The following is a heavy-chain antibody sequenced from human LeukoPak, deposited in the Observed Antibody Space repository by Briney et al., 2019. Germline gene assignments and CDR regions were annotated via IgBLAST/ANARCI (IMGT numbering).Heavy chain of an antibody. V-gene: IGHV4-34*01. J-gene: IGHJ5*01. CDR2: INHDGAT. CDR1: GFSFSTSW. CDR3: ARGSPKHDS. Sequence: PGGSLRLSCAASGFSFSTSWMHWVRQPPGKGLEWIGEINHDGATNYNPSLKSRLTMSVDTSKNQFSLKLKSVTAADTAVYYCARGSPKHDSWGQGTLVTVSS.